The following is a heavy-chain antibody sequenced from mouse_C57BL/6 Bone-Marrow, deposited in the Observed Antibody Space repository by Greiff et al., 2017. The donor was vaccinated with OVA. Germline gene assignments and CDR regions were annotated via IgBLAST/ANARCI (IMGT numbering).Heavy chain of an antibody. J-gene: IGHJ2*01. CDR3: TSNWAY. Sequence: VHVKQSGAELVRPGASVKLSCTASGFNIKDDYMHWVKQRPEQGLEWIGWIDPENGDTEYASKFQGKATITADTSSNTAYLQLSSLTSEDTAVYYCTSNWAYWGQGTTLTVSS. D-gene: IGHD4-1*01. V-gene: IGHV14-4*01. CDR1: GFNIKDDY. CDR2: IDPENGDT.